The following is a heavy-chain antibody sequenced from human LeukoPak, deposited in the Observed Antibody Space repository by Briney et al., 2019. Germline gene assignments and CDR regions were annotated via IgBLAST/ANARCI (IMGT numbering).Heavy chain of an antibody. J-gene: IGHJ4*02. V-gene: IGHV3-53*01. CDR3: AKLWEHDYGDY. D-gene: IGHD1/OR15-1a*01. Sequence: GGSLRLSCAASGLTVSSNYMSWVRQAPGKGLEWVSVIFSASRIFYADSVKGRFTISRDISKNTLYLQMNSLRAEDTAVYYCAKLWEHDYGDYWGQGTLVTASS. CDR2: IFSASRI. CDR1: GLTVSSNY.